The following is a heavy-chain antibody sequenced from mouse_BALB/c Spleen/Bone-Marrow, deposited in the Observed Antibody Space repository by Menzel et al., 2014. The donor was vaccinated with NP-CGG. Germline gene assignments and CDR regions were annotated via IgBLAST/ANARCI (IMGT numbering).Heavy chain of an antibody. CDR1: GFTFSSYA. V-gene: IGHV5-9-4*01. Sequence: EVKLVESGGGLVKPGGSLKLSCAASGFTFSSYAMSWVRQSPEKRLEWVAEISSGGSYTYYPDTVTGRFTISRDNAKNTLCLEMSSLRSESTGMYNCARGLGYFDYWGQGTTLTDSS. D-gene: IGHD4-1*01. J-gene: IGHJ2*01. CDR2: ISSGGSYT. CDR3: ARGLGYFDY.